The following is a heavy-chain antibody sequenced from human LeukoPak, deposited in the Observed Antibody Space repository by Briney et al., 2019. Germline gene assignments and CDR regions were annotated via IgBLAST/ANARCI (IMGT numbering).Heavy chain of an antibody. V-gene: IGHV1-8*01. CDR3: ARGSRGIAARRFDAFDI. D-gene: IGHD6-6*01. J-gene: IGHJ3*02. CDR1: GYTFTSYD. CDR2: MNPNSGNT. Sequence: APVKVSCKASGYTFTSYDINWVRQATGQGLEWMGWMNPNSGNTGYAQKFQGRVTMTRNTSISTAYMELSSLRSEDTAVYYCARGSRGIAARRFDAFDIWGQGTMVTVSS.